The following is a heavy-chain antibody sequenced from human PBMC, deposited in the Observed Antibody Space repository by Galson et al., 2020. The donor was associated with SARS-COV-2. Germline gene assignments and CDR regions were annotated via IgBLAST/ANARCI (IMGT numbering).Heavy chain of an antibody. D-gene: IGHD6-19*01. CDR3: ARDATSSGWYNWFDP. Sequence: SETLSLTCSVSGGSVSRYHWNWIRQSPGKGLEWIGYVYNSGYSNYSPSPQSRVTISVDTSKNQFSLNLNSVTAADTAMYYCARDATSSGWYNWFDPWGQGTLVTVSS. CDR2: VYNSGYS. V-gene: IGHV4-59*02. CDR1: GGSVSRYH. J-gene: IGHJ5*02.